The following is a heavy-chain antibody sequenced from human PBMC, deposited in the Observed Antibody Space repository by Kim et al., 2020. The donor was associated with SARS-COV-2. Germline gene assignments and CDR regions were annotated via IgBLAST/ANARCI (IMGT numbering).Heavy chain of an antibody. CDR2: ISGSGGST. J-gene: IGHJ6*02. D-gene: IGHD5-12*01. CDR3: AKNGLLADIVATVMMGYYYYYGMDV. V-gene: IGHV3-23*01. Sequence: GGSLRLSCAASGFTFSSYAMSWVRQAPGKGLEWVSAISGSGGSTYYADSVKGRFTISRDNSKNTLYLQMNSLRAEDTAVYYCAKNGLLADIVATVMMGYYYYYGMDVWGQVTTVTVSS. CDR1: GFTFSSYA.